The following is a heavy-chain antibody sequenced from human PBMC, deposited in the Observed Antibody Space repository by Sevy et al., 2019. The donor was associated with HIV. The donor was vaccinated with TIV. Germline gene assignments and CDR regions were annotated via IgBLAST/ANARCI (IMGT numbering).Heavy chain of an antibody. J-gene: IGHJ4*02. D-gene: IGHD3-10*01. Sequence: GGSLRLSCAASGFTFSIYAMSWVRQAPGKGLEWVSVISITGGSTYYADSVKGRFTISRDNSKNTLYLQMNTLGAEDTAVYDCAKDRVSGTYYTGDFDYGGQGTLVTVSS. CDR2: ISITGGST. CDR1: GFTFSIYA. V-gene: IGHV3-23*01. CDR3: AKDRVSGTYYTGDFDY.